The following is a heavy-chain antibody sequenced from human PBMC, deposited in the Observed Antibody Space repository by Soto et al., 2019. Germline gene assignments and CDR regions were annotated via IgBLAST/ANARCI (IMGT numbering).Heavy chain of an antibody. CDR2: IYDTGST. CDR3: ARCPIDHNWFDP. V-gene: IGHV4-59*01. D-gene: IGHD3-9*01. Sequence: SETLSLTCSVSGCDITTYYWSWLRQSPGKGLEWIGHIYDTGSTSYNPSLKSRVTISVDTSKKQFSLRLSAVTAADTAVYYCARCPIDHNWFDPWGQGTLVTVSS. J-gene: IGHJ5*02. CDR1: GCDITTYY.